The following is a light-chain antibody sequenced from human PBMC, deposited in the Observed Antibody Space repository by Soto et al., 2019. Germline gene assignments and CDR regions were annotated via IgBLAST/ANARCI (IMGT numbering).Light chain of an antibody. V-gene: IGLV2-14*01. J-gene: IGLJ1*01. CDR3: SSYTSSSTPYV. CDR2: DVS. Sequence: QSALTQPASVSGSPGQSITISCTGTSSDVGGYNYVSWYQQHPGKAPKLMIYDVSNRPSGVSNRFSGAKSGNTAPLTISGLQAEEEADYYCSSYTSSSTPYVFRTGTKLTVL. CDR1: SSDVGGYNY.